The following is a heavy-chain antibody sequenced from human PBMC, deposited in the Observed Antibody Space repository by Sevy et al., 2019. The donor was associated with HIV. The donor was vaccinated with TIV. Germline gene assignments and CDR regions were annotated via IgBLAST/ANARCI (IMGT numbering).Heavy chain of an antibody. CDR1: GFTFSSYG. CDR2: IRYDGSNE. CDR3: AKGTGNRYCSSTSCRPHYYYYMDV. J-gene: IGHJ6*03. D-gene: IGHD2-2*01. Sequence: GGSLRLSCAASGFTFSSYGMHWVRQAPGKGLEWVAFIRYDGSNEYYADSVKGRFTISRDNSKNTLYLQMNSLRAEDTAVYYCAKGTGNRYCSSTSCRPHYYYYMDVWGKGTTVTVSS. V-gene: IGHV3-30*02.